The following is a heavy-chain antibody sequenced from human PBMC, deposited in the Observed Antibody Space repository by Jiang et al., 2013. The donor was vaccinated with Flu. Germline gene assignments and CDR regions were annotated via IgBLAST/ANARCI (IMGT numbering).Heavy chain of an antibody. CDR3: ARELVDIVVVVAAPPGMDV. D-gene: IGHD2-15*01. CDR1: GDSVSSNSAA. Sequence: SQTLSLTCAISGDSVSSNSAAWNWIRQSPSRGLEWLGRTYYRSKWYNDYAVSVKSRITINPDTSKNQFSLQLNSVTPEDTAVYYCARELVDIVVVVAAPPGMDVWGQGTTVTVSS. CDR2: TYYRSKWYN. J-gene: IGHJ6*02. V-gene: IGHV6-1*01.